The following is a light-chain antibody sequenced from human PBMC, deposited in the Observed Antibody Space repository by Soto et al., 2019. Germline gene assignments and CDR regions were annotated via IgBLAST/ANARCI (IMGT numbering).Light chain of an antibody. CDR3: QQYGSSGT. J-gene: IGKJ1*01. Sequence: EIVLTQSPGTLSLSPGERATLSCRASQSVSNNYLAWYQQKPGQAPRLLIYGASTRATGIPDRFSGSGSGTDFTLTISRLEPEAFAVYYCQQYGSSGTFGQGTKVEIK. CDR2: GAS. V-gene: IGKV3-20*01. CDR1: QSVSNNY.